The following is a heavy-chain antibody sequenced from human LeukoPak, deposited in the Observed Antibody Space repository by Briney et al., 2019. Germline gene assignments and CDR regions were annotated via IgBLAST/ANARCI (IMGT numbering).Heavy chain of an antibody. V-gene: IGHV1-8*01. CDR3: ARGGYYGSGSYRRNWYFDL. D-gene: IGHD3-10*01. J-gene: IGHJ2*01. Sequence: ASVKVSCKASGYTFTSYDINWVRQATGQGLEWMGWMNPNSGNTGYAQKFQGRVTMTRNTSISTAYMGLSSLRSEDTAVYYCARGGYYGSGSYRRNWYFDLWGRGTLVTVSS. CDR1: GYTFTSYD. CDR2: MNPNSGNT.